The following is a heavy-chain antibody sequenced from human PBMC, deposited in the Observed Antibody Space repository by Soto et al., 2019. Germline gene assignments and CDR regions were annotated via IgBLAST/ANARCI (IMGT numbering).Heavy chain of an antibody. J-gene: IGHJ4*02. CDR2: ISAYNGNT. CDR1: GYTFTSYG. Sequence: GASVKVSCKASGYTFTSYGISWVRQAPGQGLEWMGWISAYNGNTNYAQKLQGRVTMTTDTSTSTAYMELRSLRSDDTAVYYCARVVLRYFDWLHNDYWGQGTLVTVSS. V-gene: IGHV1-18*01. CDR3: ARVVLRYFDWLHNDY. D-gene: IGHD3-9*01.